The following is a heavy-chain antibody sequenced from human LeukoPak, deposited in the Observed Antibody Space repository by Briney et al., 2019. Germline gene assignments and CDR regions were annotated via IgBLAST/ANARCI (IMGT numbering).Heavy chain of an antibody. V-gene: IGHV3-23*01. Sequence: GGSLRLSCAASGFTFSTYGMHWVRQAPGKGLEWVSGITGRGEHMFYAGSVKGRFTISRDNSKNTLYLQMNSLRAEDTAVYYCAKDRRLAAFDYGGQGTLVTVSS. J-gene: IGHJ4*02. D-gene: IGHD6-25*01. CDR1: GFTFSTYG. CDR2: ITGRGEHM. CDR3: AKDRRLAAFDY.